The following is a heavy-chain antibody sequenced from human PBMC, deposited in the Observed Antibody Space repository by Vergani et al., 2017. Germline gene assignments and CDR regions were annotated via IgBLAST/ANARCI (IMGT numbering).Heavy chain of an antibody. V-gene: IGHV5-51*01. CDR2: IYPGDSDT. CDR3: ARQASGFSSWESYGMDV. J-gene: IGHJ6*02. CDR1: GYSFTSYW. D-gene: IGHD3-3*01. Sequence: EVQLVQSGAEVKKPGESLTISCKGSGYSFTSYWIGWVRQMPGKGLEWMGIIYPGDSDTRYSPSFQGQVTISADKSISTAYLQWSSLKASDTAMYYCARQASGFSSWESYGMDVWGQGTTVTVSS.